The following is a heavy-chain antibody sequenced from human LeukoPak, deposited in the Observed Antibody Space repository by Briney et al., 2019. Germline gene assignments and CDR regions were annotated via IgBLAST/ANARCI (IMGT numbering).Heavy chain of an antibody. CDR1: GGSITNYY. CDR3: ARGLVGATSPFDY. V-gene: IGHV4-59*01. D-gene: IGHD1-26*01. CDR2: LYYSGDT. J-gene: IGHJ4*02. Sequence: SETLSLTCSVSGGSITNYYWSWIRQPPGKGLEWIGYLYYSGDTNYNPSLKSRVTISVDTSKNQFSLKLSSVTAADTAVYYCARGLVGATSPFDYWGQGTLVTVSS.